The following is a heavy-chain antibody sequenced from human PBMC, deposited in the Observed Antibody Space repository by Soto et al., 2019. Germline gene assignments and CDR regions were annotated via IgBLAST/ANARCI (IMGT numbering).Heavy chain of an antibody. J-gene: IGHJ6*02. CDR2: IIPIFGTA. V-gene: IGHV1-69*13. Sequence: ASVKVSCKASGGTFSSYAISWVRQAPGQGLEWMGGIIPIFGTANYAQKFQGRVTITADESTSTAYMELSSLRSEDTAVYYCAINPSEGRYYYYYYGMDVWGQGTTVTVSS. D-gene: IGHD3-16*02. CDR1: GGTFSSYA. CDR3: AINPSEGRYYYYYYGMDV.